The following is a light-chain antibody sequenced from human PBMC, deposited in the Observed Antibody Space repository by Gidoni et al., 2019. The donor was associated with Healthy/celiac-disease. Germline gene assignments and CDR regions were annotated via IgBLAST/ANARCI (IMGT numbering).Light chain of an antibody. CDR3: QQANSFPDT. Sequence: DFQMTQSPSSVSASVGDRVTITCRASQSISIWLDWYQQKPGKAPKLLIYAASSLQSGVPSRFSGSGSGTDFTLTISSLQPEDFETYYCQQANSFPDTFGQGTKLEIK. J-gene: IGKJ2*01. V-gene: IGKV1-12*01. CDR1: QSISIW. CDR2: AAS.